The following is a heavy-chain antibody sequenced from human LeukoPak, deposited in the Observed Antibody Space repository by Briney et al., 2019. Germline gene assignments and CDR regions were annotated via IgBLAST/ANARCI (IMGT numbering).Heavy chain of an antibody. CDR2: INWSGGST. CDR1: GFAFDEHG. Sequence: GGSLRLSCTASGFAFDEHGMSWVRQVPGKGLELVSGINWSGGSTGYADPLRGRFTISRDNAKNSLYLQMDSLRAEDTALYYCARAPITSPFYFDYWGQGTLVTVSS. V-gene: IGHV3-20*04. CDR3: ARAPITSPFYFDY. D-gene: IGHD2-2*01. J-gene: IGHJ4*02.